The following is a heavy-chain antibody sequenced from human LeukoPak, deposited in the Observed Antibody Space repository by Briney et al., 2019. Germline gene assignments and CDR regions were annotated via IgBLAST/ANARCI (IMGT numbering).Heavy chain of an antibody. CDR2: IIPIFGTA. V-gene: IGHV1-69*13. J-gene: IGHJ4*02. Sequence: SVKVSCKASGGTFSSYAISWVRQAPGQGLEWMGGIIPIFGTANYAQKFQGRVTITADESTSTAYMELSSLRSEDTAVYYCASGYYDSSGYPAYWGQGTLVTVSS. CDR3: ASGYYDSSGYPAY. CDR1: GGTFSSYA. D-gene: IGHD3-22*01.